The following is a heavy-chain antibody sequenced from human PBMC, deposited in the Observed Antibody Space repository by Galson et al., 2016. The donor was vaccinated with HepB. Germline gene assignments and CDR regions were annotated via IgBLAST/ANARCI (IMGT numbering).Heavy chain of an antibody. CDR2: IHSDGNTT. D-gene: IGHD2-21*01. Sequence: SLRLSCAASGFTFSTYWMHFVRQAPGKGLVWVSFIHSDGNTTNYADSVKGRFTISRDNAKNTLYLQMNNLRAEDTAVYYCARGGVVNIDIWGQGTTVTVSS. CDR1: GFTFSTYW. CDR3: ARGGVVNIDI. J-gene: IGHJ6*02. V-gene: IGHV3-74*01.